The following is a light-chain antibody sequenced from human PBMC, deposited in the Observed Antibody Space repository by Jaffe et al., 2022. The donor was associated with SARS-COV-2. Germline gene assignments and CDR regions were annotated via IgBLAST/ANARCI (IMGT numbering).Light chain of an antibody. CDR3: SSYTGSSTLLYV. V-gene: IGLV2-14*01. CDR1: SSDVGRYNY. J-gene: IGLJ1*01. Sequence: QSALTQPASVSGSPGRSITISCTGTSSDVGRYNYVSWYQQHPGKAPKLIIYEVTNRPSGVSNRFSGSKSGNTASLTISGLQPEDEADYYCSSYTGSSTLLYVFGDGTNVAVL. CDR2: EVT.